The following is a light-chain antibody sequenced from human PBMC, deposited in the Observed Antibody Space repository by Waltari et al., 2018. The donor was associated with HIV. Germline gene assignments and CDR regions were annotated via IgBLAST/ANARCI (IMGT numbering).Light chain of an antibody. J-gene: IGLJ3*02. CDR3: CSYAGIYGLL. CDR1: TSNVGGYHY. CDR2: NVN. Sequence: QSALTQPRSVSASPGQSVPISCTGTTSNVGGYHYVSWYQQYPGKAPKLMIYNVNKRPSGVPDRFSGSKSGNTASLSISGLQAEDEADYYCCSYAGIYGLLFGAGTKLTVL. V-gene: IGLV2-11*01.